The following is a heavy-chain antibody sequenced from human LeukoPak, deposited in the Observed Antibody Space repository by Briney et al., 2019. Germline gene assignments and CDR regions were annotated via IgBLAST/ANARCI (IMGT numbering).Heavy chain of an antibody. CDR1: GFTFSSYS. CDR3: ARDLSVGMATLYDGY. CDR2: ISSSSSYI. V-gene: IGHV3-21*01. D-gene: IGHD3-3*01. Sequence: PGGSLRLSCAASGFTFSSYSMNWVRQAPGKGLEWVSSISSSSSYIYYADSVKGRFTISRDNAKNSLYLQMNSLRAEDTAVYYCARDLSVGMATLYDGYWGQGTLVTVSS. J-gene: IGHJ4*02.